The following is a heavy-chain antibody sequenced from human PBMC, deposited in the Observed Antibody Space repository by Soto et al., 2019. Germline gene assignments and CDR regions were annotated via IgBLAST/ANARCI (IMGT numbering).Heavy chain of an antibody. V-gene: IGHV1-18*01. D-gene: IGHD2-2*01. CDR2: ISAYNGNT. J-gene: IGHJ6*02. CDR1: GYTFTSYG. Sequence: ASVKVSCKASGYTFTSYGISWVRQAPGQGLEWMGRISAYNGNTNYAQKLQGRVTMTTDTSTSTAYMELRSLRSDDTAVYYCARDFVVVPAAMTEYYYYGMDVWGQGTTVTVSS. CDR3: ARDFVVVPAAMTEYYYYGMDV.